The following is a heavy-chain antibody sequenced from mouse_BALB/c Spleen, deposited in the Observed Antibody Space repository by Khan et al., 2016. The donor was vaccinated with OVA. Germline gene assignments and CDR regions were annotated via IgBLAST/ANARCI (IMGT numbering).Heavy chain of an antibody. CDR3: ARGPYYGSSPCYFDY. CDR1: GFTFSNYD. D-gene: IGHD1-1*01. CDR2: ISSGGNT. V-gene: IGHV5-6-5*01. J-gene: IGHJ2*01. Sequence: EVELVESGGGLVKPGGSLKLSCAASGFTFSNYDMSWVRQTPEKRLEWVASISSGGNTYYSDSVKGRFTISRDNARKILYRHMSRRRSDDTAMYYCARGPYYGSSPCYFDYWGQGTTLTVSS.